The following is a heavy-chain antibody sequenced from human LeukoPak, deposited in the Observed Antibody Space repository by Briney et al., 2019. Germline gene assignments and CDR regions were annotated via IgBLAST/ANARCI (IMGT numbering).Heavy chain of an antibody. D-gene: IGHD3-10*01. Sequence: GGSLRLSCEASGFTFSNYAMHWVRQAPGKGLEWVALISYDGSNQYYADSVKGRFTISRANSKNTLYLQMSSLRAEDTAVYYCAKDLHYYRSGSSPQYWGQGTLVTVSS. J-gene: IGHJ4*02. CDR3: AKDLHYYRSGSSPQY. CDR2: ISYDGSNQ. CDR1: GFTFSNYA. V-gene: IGHV3-30*18.